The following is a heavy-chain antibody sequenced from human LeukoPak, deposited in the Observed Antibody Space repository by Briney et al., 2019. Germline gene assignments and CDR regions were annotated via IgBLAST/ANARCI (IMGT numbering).Heavy chain of an antibody. V-gene: IGHV3-21*01. Sequence: GGSLRLSCAASGFTFSSYSMNWVRQAPGKGLEWVSAISSSSSYIYYADSVKGRFTISRDNAKNSLYLQMNSLRAEDTAVYYCARTHYDSSGYDAFDIWGQGTIVTVSS. D-gene: IGHD3-22*01. CDR3: ARTHYDSSGYDAFDI. J-gene: IGHJ3*02. CDR2: ISSSSSYI. CDR1: GFTFSSYS.